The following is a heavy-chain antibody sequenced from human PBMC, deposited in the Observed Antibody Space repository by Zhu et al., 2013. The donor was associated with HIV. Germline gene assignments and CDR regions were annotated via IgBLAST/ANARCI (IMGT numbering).Heavy chain of an antibody. Sequence: QVQLVQSGAEVKKPGSSVKVSCKASGGTFSSYAISWVRQAPGQGLEWMGGIIPIFGTANYAQKFQGRVTITADESTSTAYMELSSLRSEDTAVYYCARDTNPNTILVVVSSCYYGMDVWGQGTTVTVSS. CDR2: IIPIFGTA. D-gene: IGHD3-3*01. CDR3: ARDTNPNTILVVVSSCYYGMDV. CDR1: GGTFSSYA. J-gene: IGHJ6*02. V-gene: IGHV1-69*01.